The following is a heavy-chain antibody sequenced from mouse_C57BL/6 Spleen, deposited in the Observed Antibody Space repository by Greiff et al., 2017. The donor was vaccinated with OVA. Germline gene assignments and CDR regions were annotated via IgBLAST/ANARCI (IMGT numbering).Heavy chain of an antibody. CDR1: GYSITSGYY. V-gene: IGHV3-6*01. Sequence: DVKLQESGPGLVKPSQSLSLTCSVTGYSITSGYYWNWIRQFPGNKLEWMGYISYDGSNNYNPSLKNRISITRDTSKNQFFLKLNSVTTEDTATYYCARGVYYGSSYEAWFAYWGQGTLVTVSA. D-gene: IGHD1-1*01. CDR3: ARGVYYGSSYEAWFAY. CDR2: ISYDGSN. J-gene: IGHJ3*01.